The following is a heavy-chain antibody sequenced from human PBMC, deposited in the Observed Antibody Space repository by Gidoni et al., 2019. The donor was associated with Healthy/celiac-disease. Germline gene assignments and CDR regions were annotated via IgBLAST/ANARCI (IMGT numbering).Heavy chain of an antibody. CDR2: IYWDDDK. D-gene: IGHD1-26*01. J-gene: IGHJ4*02. Sequence: HITLKESGPTLVKPTQTLTLTCTFSGFSLSTSVVGVGWVRLPPGKALEWLALIYWDDDKRYSPSRKSRLTITKDISKTPVVLTMTNMDPVDTATYYCAHIVRDGIRALTFDYWGQGTLVTVSS. V-gene: IGHV2-5*02. CDR1: GFSLSTSVVG. CDR3: AHIVRDGIRALTFDY.